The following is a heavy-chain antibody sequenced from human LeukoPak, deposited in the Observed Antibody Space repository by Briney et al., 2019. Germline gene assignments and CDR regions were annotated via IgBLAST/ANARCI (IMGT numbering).Heavy chain of an antibody. V-gene: IGHV3-7*01. CDR3: ATRVRSGIDY. Sequence: PGGSLRLSCTASGFTFSTYWMSWVRQAPGKGLEWVANIKPDGSEEYYVDSVKGRFTISRDNAKNSLYLQMNSLRAEDTAVYYCATRVRSGIDYWGQGTLVTVSS. D-gene: IGHD3-3*01. CDR2: IKPDGSEE. J-gene: IGHJ4*02. CDR1: GFTFSTYW.